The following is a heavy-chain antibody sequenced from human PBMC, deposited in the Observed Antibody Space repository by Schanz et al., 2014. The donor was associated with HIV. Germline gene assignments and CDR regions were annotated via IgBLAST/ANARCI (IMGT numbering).Heavy chain of an antibody. D-gene: IGHD6-19*01. J-gene: IGHJ4*02. CDR3: AREPLAVSGTGDY. V-gene: IGHV1-2*02. CDR2: VNPLSGGT. CDR1: GYTFTGHY. Sequence: QIQLVQSGAEMKKPGASVRVSCKTSGYTFTGHYMHWVRQAPGQGLEWVGWVNPLSGGTHYGQKFQGRVTMTRDTSVSTAYLELSRLRSDDTAVYYCAREPLAVSGTGDYWGQGTLVTVSS.